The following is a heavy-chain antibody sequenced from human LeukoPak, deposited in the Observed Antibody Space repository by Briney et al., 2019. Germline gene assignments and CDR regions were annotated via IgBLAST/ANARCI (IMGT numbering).Heavy chain of an antibody. Sequence: PGGSLRLSCGASGFTFSSYSMNWVRQAPGKGLEWVSSISSSSSYIYYADSVKGRFTISRDNAKNSLYLQMNSLRAEDTAVYYCARADIVATFYYYYGMDVWGQGTTVTVSS. CDR2: ISSSSSYI. V-gene: IGHV3-21*01. J-gene: IGHJ6*02. D-gene: IGHD5-12*01. CDR1: GFTFSSYS. CDR3: ARADIVATFYYYYGMDV.